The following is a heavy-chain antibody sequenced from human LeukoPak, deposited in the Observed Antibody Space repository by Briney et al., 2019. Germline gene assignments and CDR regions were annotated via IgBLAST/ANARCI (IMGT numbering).Heavy chain of an antibody. J-gene: IGHJ4*02. D-gene: IGHD3-16*02. CDR2: ISGYNGNT. CDR1: GYTFTSYG. Sequence: VASVKVSCKASGYTFTSYGISWVRQAPGQGLEWMGWISGYNGNTNYAQKFQGRVSMTRDTSISTAYMEVSRLRSDDSALYYCARLSTPNLYYFDYWGQGTLVTVSS. CDR3: ARLSTPNLYYFDY. V-gene: IGHV1-18*01.